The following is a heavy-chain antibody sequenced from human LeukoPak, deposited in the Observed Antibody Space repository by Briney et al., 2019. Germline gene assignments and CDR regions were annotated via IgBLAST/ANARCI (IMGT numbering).Heavy chain of an antibody. CDR2: ISAHNDNT. Sequence: ASVKVSCKASGYTLTTYGISWVRQAPGQGLEWMGWISAHNDNTNLAQNFRDRLTITTDTSTNMAYMQLRSLKPDDTAVYFCARVAPRKAAGIIFYFDQWGQGTLVTVST. D-gene: IGHD3-10*01. V-gene: IGHV1-18*01. CDR1: GYTLTTYG. CDR3: ARVAPRKAAGIIFYFDQ. J-gene: IGHJ4*02.